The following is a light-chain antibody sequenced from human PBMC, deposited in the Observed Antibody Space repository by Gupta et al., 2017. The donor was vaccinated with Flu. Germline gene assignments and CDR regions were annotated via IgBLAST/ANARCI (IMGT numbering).Light chain of an antibody. V-gene: IGLV2-14*01. CDR3: SSYTSTNTVVV. Sequence: SSDVGGYDYVSWYQQHPGKAPKLILFEVSRRPGGISDRFSGSKSGNTASLTISGPLAEDEAFYYCSSYTSTNTVVVFGGGTKLTVL. J-gene: IGLJ2*01. CDR1: SSDVGGYDY. CDR2: EVS.